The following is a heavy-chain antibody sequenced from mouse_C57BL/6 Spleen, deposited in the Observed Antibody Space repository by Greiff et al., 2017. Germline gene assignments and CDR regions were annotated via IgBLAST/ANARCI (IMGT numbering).Heavy chain of an antibody. V-gene: IGHV1-64*01. Sequence: VQLQPPGAELVKPGASVQLSCKASGYTFTSYWMHWVKRRHGQGLEWIGMMHPNSGSTNYNEKFQNKATLTVDKASSAAYMQLSSLTSEDSAVYYCARNPANWDGLEYWGQGTTRTDSS. CDR1: GYTFTSYW. J-gene: IGHJ2*01. CDR3: ARNPANWDGLEY. CDR2: MHPNSGST. D-gene: IGHD4-1*01.